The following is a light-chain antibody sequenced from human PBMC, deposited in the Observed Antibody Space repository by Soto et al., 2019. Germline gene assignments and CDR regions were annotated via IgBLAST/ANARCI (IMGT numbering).Light chain of an antibody. J-gene: IGLJ1*01. CDR3: SSYAGSNTFV. CDR1: SSDVGGYDY. V-gene: IGLV2-8*01. Sequence: QSALTQPPSASGSPGQSVTISCTGTSSDVGGYDYVSWHQHHPGKAPKLMLYDVSKRPSGVPDRSSGSKSGNTASLTVSGLQAEDEADYYCSSYAGSNTFVFGTGTKV. CDR2: DVS.